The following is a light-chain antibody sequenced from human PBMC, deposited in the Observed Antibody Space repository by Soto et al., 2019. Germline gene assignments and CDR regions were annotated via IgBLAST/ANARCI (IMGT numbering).Light chain of an antibody. CDR2: DAS. CDR1: QTIDNT. V-gene: IGKV3-15*01. J-gene: IGKJ1*01. CDR3: QQYNSWPET. Sequence: EIVMTQTPATLSLSPGERATLSCRASQTIDNTLAWYQRKPGQAPRLLIYDASTRATGVPARFSGSGSGTDFTLTISSLQSEDFAVYYCQQYNSWPETFGQGTKVDIK.